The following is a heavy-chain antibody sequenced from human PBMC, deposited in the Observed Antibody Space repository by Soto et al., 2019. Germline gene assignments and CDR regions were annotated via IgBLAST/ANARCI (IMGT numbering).Heavy chain of an antibody. CDR3: ARENFWSGYPDDYYYGMDV. J-gene: IGHJ6*02. V-gene: IGHV1-46*01. CDR2: INPSGGST. CDR1: GYTFTSYY. D-gene: IGHD3-3*01. Sequence: GASVKVSCKASGYTFTSYYMHWVRQAPGQGLEWMGIINPSGGSTSYAQKFQGRVTMTRDTSTSTVYMELSSLRSEDTAVYYCARENFWSGYPDDYYYGMDVWGQGTTVTVSS.